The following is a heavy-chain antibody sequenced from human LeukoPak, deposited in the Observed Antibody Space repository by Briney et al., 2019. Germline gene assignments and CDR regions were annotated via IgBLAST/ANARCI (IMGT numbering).Heavy chain of an antibody. CDR3: ARARGYYYYGMDV. CDR2: IYYSGST. D-gene: IGHD2-15*01. CDR1: GGSISSGGYS. V-gene: IGHV4-31*03. Sequence: PSETLSLTCTVSGGSISSGGYSWSWIRQHPGKGLEWIGYIYYSGSTYYNPSLKSRVTISVDTSKNQFSLKLSSVTAADTAVYYCARARGYYYYGMDVWGQGTTVTVSS. J-gene: IGHJ6*02.